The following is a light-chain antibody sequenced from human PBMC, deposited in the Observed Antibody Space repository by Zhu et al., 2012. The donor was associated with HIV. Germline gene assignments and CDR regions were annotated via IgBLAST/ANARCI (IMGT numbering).Light chain of an antibody. Sequence: DIQLTQSPSFLSASVGDRVTITCRASQGISNHLAWYHQKPGKAPKLPIYWWHPLLQSGVPSRFSGSGSGTEFTLTISSLQPEDFATYFCQHLTLYPTFGGGSKVEIK. CDR3: QHLTLYPT. CDR1: QGISNH. CDR2: WHP. V-gene: IGKV1-9*01. J-gene: IGKJ4*01.